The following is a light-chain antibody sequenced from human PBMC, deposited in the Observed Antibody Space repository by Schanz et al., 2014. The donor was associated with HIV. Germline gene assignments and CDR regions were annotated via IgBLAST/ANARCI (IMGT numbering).Light chain of an antibody. Sequence: QSALTQPASVSGSPGQSITISCAGTSGDIGTFAAVSWYQQHPDRAPRLLIYGVTSRPSGISSRFSGSASGNTASLTISGLQADDEADYYCCSYAGRYTFYVFGTGTKLTVL. CDR3: CSYAGRYTFYV. CDR1: SGDIGTFAA. CDR2: GVT. V-gene: IGLV2-14*03. J-gene: IGLJ1*01.